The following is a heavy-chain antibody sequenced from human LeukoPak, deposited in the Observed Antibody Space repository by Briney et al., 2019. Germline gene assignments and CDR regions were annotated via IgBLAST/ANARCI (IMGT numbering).Heavy chain of an antibody. Sequence: GGSLRLSCAASGFTFSTYVIHWVRQAPGKGLEWVAVIWYDGSNKNYADSVKGRFTISRDNSKNTLYLQMNSLRAEDTAVYYCARDHGYSGYDYYSDYWGQGTLVTVSS. CDR2: IWYDGSNK. CDR3: ARDHGYSGYDYYSDY. CDR1: GFTFSTYV. J-gene: IGHJ4*02. D-gene: IGHD5-12*01. V-gene: IGHV3-33*01.